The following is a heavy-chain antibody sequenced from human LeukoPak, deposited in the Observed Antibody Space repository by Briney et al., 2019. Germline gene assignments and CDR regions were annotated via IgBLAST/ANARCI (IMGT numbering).Heavy chain of an antibody. D-gene: IGHD3-16*01. V-gene: IGHV4-34*01. CDR1: GGSFSGYY. J-gene: IGHJ4*02. CDR2: INHSGST. Sequence: SETLSLTCAVYGGSFSGYYWSWIRQPPGKGLEWIGEINHSGSTYYNPSLKSRVTISVDTSKNQFSLKLSSVTAADTAVYYCARRRGSQGEFFDYWGQGTLVTVSS. CDR3: ARRRGSQGEFFDY.